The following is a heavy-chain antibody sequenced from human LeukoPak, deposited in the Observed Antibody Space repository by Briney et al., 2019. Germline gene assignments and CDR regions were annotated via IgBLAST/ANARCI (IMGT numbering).Heavy chain of an antibody. CDR1: GFTFRNHG. V-gene: IGHV3-33*08. CDR3: ARPAVAGLRAGGYDY. D-gene: IGHD6-19*01. Sequence: GGSLRLSCAASGFTFRNHGMHWVRQAPGKGLEWVAIIWSDGINRYYADSVKGRFTISRDDSKDTLFLQMNSLRVEDTAVYYCARPAVAGLRAGGYDYWGQGTLVTVSS. CDR2: IWSDGINR. J-gene: IGHJ4*02.